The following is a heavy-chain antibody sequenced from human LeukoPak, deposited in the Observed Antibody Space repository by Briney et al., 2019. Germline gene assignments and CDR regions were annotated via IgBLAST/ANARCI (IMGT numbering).Heavy chain of an antibody. CDR2: IYYSGST. CDR3: ARHDWATRDYYYYYMDV. CDR1: GGSISSSSYY. Sequence: SETLSLTCTVSGGSISSSSYYWGGIRQPPGKGLEWIGSIYYSGSTYYNPSLKSRVTISVDTSKNQFSLKLSSVTAADTAAYYCARHDWATRDYYYYYMDVWGKGTTVTVSS. J-gene: IGHJ6*03. V-gene: IGHV4-39*01. D-gene: IGHD2-15*01.